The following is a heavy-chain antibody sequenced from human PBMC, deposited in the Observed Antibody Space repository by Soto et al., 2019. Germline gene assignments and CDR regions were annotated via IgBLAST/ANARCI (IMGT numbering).Heavy chain of an antibody. V-gene: IGHV3-11*01. CDR3: ASARAGSGRSFDN. CDR1: GFIFSDNY. D-gene: IGHD1-26*01. CDR2: ISTNSITI. J-gene: IGHJ4*02. Sequence: QVQLVESGGGLVKPGGSLRLSCAVSGFIFSDNYMSWIRQAPGKGLEWVSYISTNSITIYYADSVKGRFTISRDNAKNSLYLQMNSLRGEDTAMYYCASARAGSGRSFDNWGQGTLVTVSS.